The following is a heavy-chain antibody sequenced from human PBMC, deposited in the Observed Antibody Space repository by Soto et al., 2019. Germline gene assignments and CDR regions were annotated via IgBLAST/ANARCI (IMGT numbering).Heavy chain of an antibody. CDR3: ATEPYFYDRSGYDT. CDR2: IKSNIDGGTT. Sequence: EVQLVESGGDLVKPGGSLRLSCAASGFSFSDAHMNWVRQAPGKGLEWVGRIKSNIDGGTTDYAAPVKGRFTISRDDSKNTLDLQMNRLKTADTGIYYCATEPYFYDRSGYDTWGQGTLVTVSS. D-gene: IGHD3-22*01. J-gene: IGHJ4*02. V-gene: IGHV3-15*07. CDR1: GFSFSDAH.